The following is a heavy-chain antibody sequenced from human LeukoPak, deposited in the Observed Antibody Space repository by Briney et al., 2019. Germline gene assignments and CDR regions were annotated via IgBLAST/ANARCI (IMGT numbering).Heavy chain of an antibody. V-gene: IGHV3-21*01. CDR2: ITGSSTYI. D-gene: IGHD4-17*01. CDR1: GLTFSTYN. Sequence: SGGSLRLSCAASGLTFSTYNMNWVRQAPGKGLEWVSSITGSSTYIYYADSVKGRFTISRDNAKKSLSLQIDSLRAEDTAVYYCARDLYGDYGFDIWGQGTMVTVSS. J-gene: IGHJ3*02. CDR3: ARDLYGDYGFDI.